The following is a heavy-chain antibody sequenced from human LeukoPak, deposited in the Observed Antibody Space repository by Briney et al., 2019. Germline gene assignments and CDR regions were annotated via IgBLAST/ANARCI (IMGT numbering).Heavy chain of an antibody. CDR2: INDSGRT. V-gene: IGHV4-34*01. CDR3: ARRWNYGRNYYIDV. J-gene: IGHJ6*03. CDR1: GGSFSNYY. D-gene: IGHD1-7*01. Sequence: PSGTPSLTCAVYGGSFSNYYWSWIRQPPGKGLEWIGEINDSGRTNYNPSLMSRVTVSVDTSKKQFSLRLTSVTATDTAVYYCARRWNYGRNYYIDVWGKGATVSVSS.